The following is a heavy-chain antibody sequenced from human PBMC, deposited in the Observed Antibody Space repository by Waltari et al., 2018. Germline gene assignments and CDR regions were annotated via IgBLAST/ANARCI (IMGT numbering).Heavy chain of an antibody. J-gene: IGHJ4*02. CDR1: GGSINSGDYY. CDR3: ARRVMVTTSFDY. V-gene: IGHV4-30-4*08. D-gene: IGHD4-17*01. Sequence: QVQLQESGPGLVKPSQTLSLTCTVSGGSINSGDYYWSWIRQSPRKGLEWIGYIDYRGSTWDTPSLRSRVTISIDMSKNQFSLMLGSMTAADTAVYYCARRVMVTTSFDYWGQGTLVTVSS. CDR2: IDYRGST.